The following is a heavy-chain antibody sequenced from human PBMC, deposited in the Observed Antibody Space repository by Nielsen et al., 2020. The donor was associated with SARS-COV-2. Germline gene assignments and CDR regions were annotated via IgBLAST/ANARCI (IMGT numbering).Heavy chain of an antibody. V-gene: IGHV1-46*01. D-gene: IGHD3-22*01. CDR1: GYTFSNNY. CDR3: AREWDDYDSSAYDY. Sequence: ALVKVSCKTFGYTFSNNYIHWVRRAPGQGLEWVGIITPIGGTTAYARRFQGRVTMTRDTSTSTVYMELSSLRSEDTAVYYCAREWDDYDSSAYDYWGQGTLVTVSS. J-gene: IGHJ4*02. CDR2: ITPIGGTT.